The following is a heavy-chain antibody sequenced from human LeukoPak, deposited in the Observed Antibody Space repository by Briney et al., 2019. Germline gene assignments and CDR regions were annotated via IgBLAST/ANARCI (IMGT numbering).Heavy chain of an antibody. CDR3: ARASVDCRSTSCYTVFYYYYMDV. D-gene: IGHD2-2*02. V-gene: IGHV1-69*05. J-gene: IGHJ6*03. Sequence: GASVKVSCKASGYTFTSYGISWVRQAPGQGLEWMGGIIPIFGTANYAQKFQGRVTITTDESTSTAYMELSSLRSEDTAVYYCARASVDCRSTSCYTVFYYYYMDVWGKGTTVTVSS. CDR1: GYTFTSYG. CDR2: IIPIFGTA.